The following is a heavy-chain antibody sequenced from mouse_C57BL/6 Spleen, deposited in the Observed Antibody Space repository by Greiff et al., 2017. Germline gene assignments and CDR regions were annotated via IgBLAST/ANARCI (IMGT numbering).Heavy chain of an antibody. CDR1: GYTFTSYW. V-gene: IGHV1-55*01. CDR2: IYPGSGST. CDR3: ARGLFYYYGSSYDFDY. J-gene: IGHJ2*01. Sequence: VQLQQPGAELVKPGASVKMSCKASGYTFTSYWITWVKQRPGQGLEWIGDIYPGSGSTNYNEKFKSKATLTVDTSSSTAYMQLSSLTSEDSAVYYCARGLFYYYGSSYDFDYWGQGTTLTVSS. D-gene: IGHD1-1*01.